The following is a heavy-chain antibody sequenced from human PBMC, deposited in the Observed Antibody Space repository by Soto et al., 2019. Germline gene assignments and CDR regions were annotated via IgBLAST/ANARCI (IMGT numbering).Heavy chain of an antibody. V-gene: IGHV3-23*01. CDR3: AKATTNGRSPNPSDS. D-gene: IGHD1-7*01. Sequence: GGSVRLSCAASGFRFVNYAMNLVRQSPGKGLEWVSGLSVSGTSTYYADSVKGRFTISRDNSRDTLFLQMNSLTADDTAVYYCAKATTNGRSPNPSDSSGQGALVTVSS. CDR2: LSVSGTST. CDR1: GFRFVNYA. J-gene: IGHJ4*02.